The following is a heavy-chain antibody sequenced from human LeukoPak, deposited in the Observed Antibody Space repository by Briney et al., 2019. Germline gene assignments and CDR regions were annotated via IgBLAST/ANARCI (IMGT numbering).Heavy chain of an antibody. CDR3: AKCMVVVAATAPFDY. CDR2: INPSGGST. V-gene: IGHV1-46*01. J-gene: IGHJ4*02. Sequence: ASVKVSCKASGYTFTSYYMHWVRQAPGQGLEWMGIINPSGGSTSYAQKFQSRVTMTRDTSTSTVYMELSSLRSEDTAVYYCAKCMVVVAATAPFDYWGQGTLVTVSS. CDR1: GYTFTSYY. D-gene: IGHD2-15*01.